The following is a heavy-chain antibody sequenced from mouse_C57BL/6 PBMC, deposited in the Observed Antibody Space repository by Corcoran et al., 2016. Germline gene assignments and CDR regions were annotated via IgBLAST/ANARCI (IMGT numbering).Heavy chain of an antibody. Sequence: QVQLVETGGDLVRPGNSLKLSCVTSGFTFSDYRMHWLRQPPGKRLEWIAVIPVKSDNFGGNYAESVKCRFAISRDDSKSSVYLEMNRLREEDTATYFCSRGNSEGFPYWGQGTLVTVSP. CDR2: IPVKSDNFGG. CDR3: SRGNSEGFPY. J-gene: IGHJ3*01. V-gene: IGHV13-2*01. CDR1: GFTFSDYR. D-gene: IGHD2-1*01.